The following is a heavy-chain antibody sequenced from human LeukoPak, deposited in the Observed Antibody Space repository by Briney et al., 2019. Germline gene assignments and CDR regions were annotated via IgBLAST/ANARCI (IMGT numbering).Heavy chain of an antibody. D-gene: IGHD2-15*01. CDR2: FIPMVGVE. V-gene: IGHV1-69*04. Sequence: SVKVSCKASGGTFSRNAISWVRQAPGQGLEWMGRFIPMVGVETYAQSFQGRVTITADRSTSTAYMELSSLRSEDTSVYYCARVQAVGVPVAIDAYYSYGMDVWGQGTAVTVSS. CDR1: GGTFSRNA. J-gene: IGHJ6*02. CDR3: ARVQAVGVPVAIDAYYSYGMDV.